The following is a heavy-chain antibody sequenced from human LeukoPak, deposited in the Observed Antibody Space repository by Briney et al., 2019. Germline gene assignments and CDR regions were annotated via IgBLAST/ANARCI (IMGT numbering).Heavy chain of an antibody. D-gene: IGHD1-1*01. Sequence: GESLKISCKASGYSFTTYWIGRVRQMPGKGLEWMGIIYPGDSDTRCSPSFQGQVTISADKSISTAYLQWSSLKASDTAMYYCARPGLETGADAFDIWSQGTMVTVSS. J-gene: IGHJ3*02. CDR2: IYPGDSDT. CDR1: GYSFTTYW. V-gene: IGHV5-51*01. CDR3: ARPGLETGADAFDI.